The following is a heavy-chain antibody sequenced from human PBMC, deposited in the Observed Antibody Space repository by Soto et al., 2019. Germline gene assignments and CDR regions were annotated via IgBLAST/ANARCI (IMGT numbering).Heavy chain of an antibody. CDR3: AREAGGGVDTDYVVYFYYMDV. CDR1: GGSISSGGHY. V-gene: IGHV4-31*03. J-gene: IGHJ6*03. D-gene: IGHD4-17*01. CDR2: IHYTGKT. Sequence: PSETLSLTCTVSGGSISSGGHYWNWIRQHPGKGLEWIGYIHYTGKTYYNPSLKSRLLISVDTSKNQFSLRLSSVTAADTAVYYCAREAGGGVDTDYVVYFYYMDVWGKGTTVTVSS.